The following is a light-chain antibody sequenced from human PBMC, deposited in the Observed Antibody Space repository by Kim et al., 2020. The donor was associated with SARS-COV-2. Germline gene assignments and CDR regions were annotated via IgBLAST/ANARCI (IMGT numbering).Light chain of an antibody. J-gene: IGLJ2*01. V-gene: IGLV3-9*01. CDR3: QVWDSSTGKV. CDR1: NLGSKN. CDR2: RDS. Sequence: VALGQPARITCGGNNLGSKNVHWYQQKPGQAPVLVIYRDSNRPSGIPERFSGSNSGNTATLTISRAQAGDEADYYCQVWDSSTGKVFGGGTQLTVL.